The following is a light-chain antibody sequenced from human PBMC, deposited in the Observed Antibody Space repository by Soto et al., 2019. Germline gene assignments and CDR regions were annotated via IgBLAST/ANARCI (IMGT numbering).Light chain of an antibody. CDR3: QQYNKWPPLN. Sequence: EIVMTQAPATLSVSPGERATLSCRASQSVSSNLAWYQQKPGQPPRLLIYGASTRATGIPARFSGSGSGTEFNLTISSLLSEDFAVYYCQQYNKWPPLNFGGRTKVDI. CDR2: GAS. V-gene: IGKV3-15*01. J-gene: IGKJ4*01. CDR1: QSVSSN.